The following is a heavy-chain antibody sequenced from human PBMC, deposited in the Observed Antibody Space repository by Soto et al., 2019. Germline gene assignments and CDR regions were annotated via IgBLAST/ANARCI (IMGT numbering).Heavy chain of an antibody. D-gene: IGHD2-2*01. CDR2: IWFDGSNK. Sequence: HPGGSLRLSCAASGFTFSSYGMQWVRQAPDKGLEWVAVIWFDGSNKYYADSVKGRFTISRDNSKNTLYLQMNSLRAEDTAVYYCARAGYCSSTSCPRAYYYGMDVWGQGTTVTVSS. CDR3: ARAGYCSSTSCPRAYYYGMDV. J-gene: IGHJ6*02. V-gene: IGHV3-33*01. CDR1: GFTFSSYG.